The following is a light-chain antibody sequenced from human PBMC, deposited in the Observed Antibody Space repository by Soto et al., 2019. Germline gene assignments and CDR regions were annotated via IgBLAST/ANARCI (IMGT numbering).Light chain of an antibody. CDR1: QSVSSH. CDR3: QQTYSTPLT. J-gene: IGKJ4*01. V-gene: IGKV1-39*01. Sequence: DIQMTQSPSSLSASVGDGVTITCRASQSVSSHLNWYQQRPGKAPRLLIYAASILQSGVPSRFNGSGSGPNFTLTISGLQPDDFATYYCQQTYSTPLTFGGGTKVDIK. CDR2: AAS.